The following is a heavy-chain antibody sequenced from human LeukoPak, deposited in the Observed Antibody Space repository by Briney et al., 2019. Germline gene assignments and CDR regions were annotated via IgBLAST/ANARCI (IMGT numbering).Heavy chain of an antibody. J-gene: IGHJ6*03. CDR2: TYYSGST. V-gene: IGHV4-59*01. CDR1: GGSISSYY. CDR3: ARTTEGGYTYDYFYYYYMDV. D-gene: IGHD5-18*01. Sequence: SETLSLTCTVSGGSISSYYWSWIRQPPGKVLEWIGYTYYSGSTNYNPSLKSRVTISVDTSKNQFSLKLTSVTAADTAVYYCARTTEGGYTYDYFYYYYMDVWGKGTTVTISS.